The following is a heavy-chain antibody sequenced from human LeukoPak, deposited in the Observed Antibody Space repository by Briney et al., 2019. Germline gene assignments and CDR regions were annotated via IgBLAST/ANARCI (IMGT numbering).Heavy chain of an antibody. CDR1: GFTFSSYE. CDR3: ARTPYYYDSSGYYQKYGMDV. Sequence: PGGSLRLSCAASGFTFSSYEMNWVRQAPGKGLEWLSYISSSGTIIYYADSVKGRFTISRDNAKNSLYLQMNSLRAEDTAVYYCARTPYYYDSSGYYQKYGMDVWGQGTTVTVSS. J-gene: IGHJ6*02. CDR2: ISSSGTII. V-gene: IGHV3-48*03. D-gene: IGHD3-22*01.